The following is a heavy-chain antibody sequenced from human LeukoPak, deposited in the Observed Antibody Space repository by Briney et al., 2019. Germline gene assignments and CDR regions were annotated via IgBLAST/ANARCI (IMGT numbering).Heavy chain of an antibody. Sequence: SETLSLTCTVSGGSISSYYWSWIRQPPGKGLEWIGYIYYSGSTNYNPSLKSRVTISVDTSKNQFSLKLSPVTAADTAVYYCAGGSGSYFIPDYWGQGTLVTVSS. J-gene: IGHJ4*02. D-gene: IGHD1-26*01. V-gene: IGHV4-59*01. CDR2: IYYSGST. CDR1: GGSISSYY. CDR3: AGGSGSYFIPDY.